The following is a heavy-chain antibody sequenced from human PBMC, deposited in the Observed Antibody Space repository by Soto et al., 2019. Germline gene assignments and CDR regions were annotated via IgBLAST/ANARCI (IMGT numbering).Heavy chain of an antibody. Sequence: EVQLLESGGGLVQPGGSLRLSCAASGFTFSSYAMSWVRQAPGKGLEWVSAISGSGGSTYYADSVKGRFTISRDNSKNTLYLQMKSLRAEDTAVYYCAKFYYYYGSGSYDYWGQGTLVTVSS. CDR1: GFTFSSYA. CDR2: ISGSGGST. CDR3: AKFYYYYGSGSYDY. V-gene: IGHV3-23*01. D-gene: IGHD3-10*01. J-gene: IGHJ4*02.